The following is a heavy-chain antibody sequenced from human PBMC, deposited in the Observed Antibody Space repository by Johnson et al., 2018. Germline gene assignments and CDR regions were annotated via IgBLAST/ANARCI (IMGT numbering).Heavy chain of an antibody. CDR3: AKRMSPTTLRWEGFDI. CDR2: IGGSGSST. V-gene: IGHV3-23*01. D-gene: IGHD2-2*01. J-gene: IGHJ3*02. Sequence: VQLQESGGGLVQPWGSLRLSCAASGFTFGNYAMIWVRQAPGEGLDWVSAIGGSGSSTVYADSVKGRFTISRDNSKNTLYLQMNNLRADDTAVYYGAKRMSPTTLRWEGFDIGGQGPRVTVSS. CDR1: GFTFGNYA.